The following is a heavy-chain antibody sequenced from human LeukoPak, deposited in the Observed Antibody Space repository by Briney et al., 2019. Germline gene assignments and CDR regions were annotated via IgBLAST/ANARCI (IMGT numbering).Heavy chain of an antibody. CDR1: GGSFSGYY. J-gene: IGHJ4*02. V-gene: IGHV4-34*01. Sequence: SETLSLTCAVYGGSFSGYYWSWIRQPPGKGLEWIGEINHSGSTNYNPSLKSRVTISVDTSKNQFSLKLSSVTAADTAVYYCAGYSYERNFDYWGQGTLVTVSS. CDR3: AGYSYERNFDY. D-gene: IGHD5-18*01. CDR2: INHSGST.